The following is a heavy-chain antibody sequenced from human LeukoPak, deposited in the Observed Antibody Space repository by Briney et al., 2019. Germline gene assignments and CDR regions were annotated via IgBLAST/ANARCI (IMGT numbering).Heavy chain of an antibody. V-gene: IGHV4-59*02. Sequence: SETLSLTCTVSGDSVTTYYWSWIRQPPGKGLEWLGYVYYSGSATYNPSLKSRVTISVDTSKNQFSLRLSSVTAADTAVYYCASHGVYDAFDIWGQGTMVTVSS. CDR1: GDSVTTYY. D-gene: IGHD4-17*01. CDR2: VYYSGSA. J-gene: IGHJ3*02. CDR3: ASHGVYDAFDI.